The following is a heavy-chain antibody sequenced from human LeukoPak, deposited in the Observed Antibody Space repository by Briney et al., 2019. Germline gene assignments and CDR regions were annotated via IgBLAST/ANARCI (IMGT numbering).Heavy chain of an antibody. D-gene: IGHD5-12*01. J-gene: IGHJ4*02. V-gene: IGHV1-69*05. Sequence: ASVKVSCKASGGTFSSYAISWVRQAPGQGLEWMGRIIPIFGTANYAQKFQGRVTITTDESTSTAYMELSSLRSEDTAVYYCARSRMVATSTAYYFDYWGQRTLVTVSA. CDR3: ARSRMVATSTAYYFDY. CDR1: GGTFSSYA. CDR2: IIPIFGTA.